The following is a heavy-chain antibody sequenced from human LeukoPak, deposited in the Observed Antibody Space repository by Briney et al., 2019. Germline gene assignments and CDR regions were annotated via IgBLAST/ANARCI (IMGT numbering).Heavy chain of an antibody. V-gene: IGHV3-23*01. CDR1: GFTFSSDA. J-gene: IGHJ1*01. CDR3: ADEYFDISTGYIAEYFQH. D-gene: IGHD3-9*01. Sequence: GGSLRLSCAASGFTFSSDAMSWVRQAPGKGLEWVSAISGSGGRTYYADSVKGRFTISRDNSKNTLYLQMNSLRAEDTAVYYCADEYFDISTGYIAEYFQHWGQGTLVTVSS. CDR2: ISGSGGRT.